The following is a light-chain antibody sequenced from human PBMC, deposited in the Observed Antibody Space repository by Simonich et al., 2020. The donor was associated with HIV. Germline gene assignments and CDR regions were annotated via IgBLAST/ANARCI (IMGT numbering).Light chain of an antibody. CDR1: SGSVSTSYY. CDR2: STN. CDR3: VLYMGSGTVL. Sequence: QTVVTQEPSFSVSPGGTVTLTCGLGSGSVSTSYYPSWYQQTTGQAPRTLIYSTNTRSSGVPDRFAGSILGNKATLTITGAQADDESDYYCVLYMGSGTVLFGGGTKLTVL. J-gene: IGLJ2*01. V-gene: IGLV8-61*01.